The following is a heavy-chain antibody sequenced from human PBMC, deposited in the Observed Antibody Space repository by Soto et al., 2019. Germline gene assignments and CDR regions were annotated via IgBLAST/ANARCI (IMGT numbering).Heavy chain of an antibody. CDR3: ARMYSSGSGWFHP. J-gene: IGHJ5*02. CDR2: FYSSGSI. CDR1: GYSITAGGYY. V-gene: IGHV4-31*03. Sequence: TLSLTCSVSGYSITAGGYYWSWIRQRPGKGLEWIGSFYSSGSIIYNPSLKSRVSISGDTSRNQFSMTLTSVTAADTALYYCARMYSSGSGWFHPWGQGTLVTVSS. D-gene: IGHD3-22*01.